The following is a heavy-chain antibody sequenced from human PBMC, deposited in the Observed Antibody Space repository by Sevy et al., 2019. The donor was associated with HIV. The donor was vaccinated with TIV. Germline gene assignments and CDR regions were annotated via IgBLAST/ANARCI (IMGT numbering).Heavy chain of an antibody. CDR3: GKLPSTVMFREKGY. V-gene: IGHV3-23*01. CDR2: ISGSGDTT. CDR1: GFTFTNYA. Sequence: GGSLRLSCAASGFTFTNYAMNWVRQAPGKGLEWVSGISGSGDTTHYAESVKGRFTISRDNSKNTVSLQMSSLRAEDTAIYYCGKLPSTVMFREKGYWGQGTRVTVSS. J-gene: IGHJ4*02. D-gene: IGHD3-10*01.